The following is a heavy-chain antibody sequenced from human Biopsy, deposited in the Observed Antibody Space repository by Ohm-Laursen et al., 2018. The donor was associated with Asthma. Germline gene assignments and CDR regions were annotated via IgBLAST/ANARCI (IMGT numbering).Heavy chain of an antibody. CDR1: RYTFTSYD. V-gene: IGHV1-8*01. D-gene: IGHD7-27*01. CDR2: MNPNSGNT. CDR3: ARGQKSPGDRWFDP. J-gene: IGHJ5*02. Sequence: GSSVKVSCKASRYTFTSYDINWVRQATGQGLEWMGWMNPNSGNTGYPQNFQGRVTMTRDTSISTAYMELSSLRSEDTAVYYCARGQKSPGDRWFDPWGQGTLVTVSS.